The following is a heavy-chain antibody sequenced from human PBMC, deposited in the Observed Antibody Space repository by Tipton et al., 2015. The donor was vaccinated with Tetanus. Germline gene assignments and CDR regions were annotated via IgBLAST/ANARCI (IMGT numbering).Heavy chain of an antibody. V-gene: IGHV3-23*01. J-gene: IGHJ4*02. CDR2: ISGSRLTP. CDR1: GFTFKSYT. D-gene: IGHD2-21*01. Sequence: SLRLSCAASGFTFKSYTMNWLRQAPGNGLEWVAAISGSRLTPYYADSVKGRFTISRDNSKNTLYLQMNSLRAEDTAVYYCARGTSRIVYYFDYWGQGTLVTVSS. CDR3: ARGTSRIVYYFDY.